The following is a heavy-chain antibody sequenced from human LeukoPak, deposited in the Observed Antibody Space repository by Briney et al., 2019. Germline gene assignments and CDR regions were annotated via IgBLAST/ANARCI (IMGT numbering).Heavy chain of an antibody. CDR2: ISCSGGST. CDR3: AKDPHQAARPGLFDY. J-gene: IGHJ4*02. V-gene: IGHV3-23*01. D-gene: IGHD6-6*01. CDR1: GFPFSSYA. Sequence: GGSLSLSCAASGFPFSSYAMRCLREAPGEGREWVSAISCSGGSTYYADSVKGRFTISRDNSKNTLYLQMNSLRAEDTAVYYCAKDPHQAARPGLFDYWGQGTLVTVSS.